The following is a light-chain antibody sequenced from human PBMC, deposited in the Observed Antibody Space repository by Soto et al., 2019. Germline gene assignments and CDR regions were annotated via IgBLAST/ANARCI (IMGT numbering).Light chain of an antibody. V-gene: IGKV3-20*01. J-gene: IGKJ3*01. CDR1: EHVSSTS. CDR2: GAS. CDR3: QHYHTSPFT. Sequence: EIVLAQCPGTLSVSPGERATLSCRASEHVSSTSLAWYQQRPGQAPRLLIYGASTRATGIPDRFSGRGSGTDYTLTISRLEPEDFAVYYCQHYHTSPFTFGPGTKVEI.